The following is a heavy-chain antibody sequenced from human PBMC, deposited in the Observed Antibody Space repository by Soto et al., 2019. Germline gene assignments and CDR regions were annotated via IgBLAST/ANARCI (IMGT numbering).Heavy chain of an antibody. CDR2: INPSGGST. CDR1: GYTLTSYY. CDR3: ARDPHSSSWYAPDWFDP. Sequence: XSVKVSCPASGYTLTSYYMHWGRQAPGQGLEWMGIINPSGGSTSYAQKFQGRVTMTRDTSTSTVYMELSSLRSEDTAVYYCARDPHSSSWYAPDWFDPCGQGTLVTVSS. J-gene: IGHJ5*02. V-gene: IGHV1-46*01. D-gene: IGHD6-13*01.